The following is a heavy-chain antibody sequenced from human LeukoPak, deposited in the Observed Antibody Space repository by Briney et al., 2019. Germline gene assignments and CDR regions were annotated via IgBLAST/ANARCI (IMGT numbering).Heavy chain of an antibody. CDR2: ISSFGTNT. CDR3: AKDLDHYGSYEDH. D-gene: IGHD3-22*01. V-gene: IGHV3-23*01. CDR1: GFTFRNYA. J-gene: IGHJ4*02. Sequence: GGSLRLSCAASGFTFRNYAMTWVRQAPGKGLEWVSSISSFGTNTYYTGSVKGRFTISRDDSRNTLSLQTNSLRVDDTAIYYCAKDLDHYGSYEDHWGQGTLVTVSS.